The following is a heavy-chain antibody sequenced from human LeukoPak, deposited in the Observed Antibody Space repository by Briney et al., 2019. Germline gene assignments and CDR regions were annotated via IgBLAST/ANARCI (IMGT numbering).Heavy chain of an antibody. V-gene: IGHV4-59*01. CDR2: VFDSGRT. D-gene: IGHD5-18*01. CDR3: TTIKRGDIFGYFDF. CDR1: GGSISSYY. J-gene: IGHJ4*02. Sequence: SETLSLTCTVSGGSISSYYWSWIRQTPGKGLEWIGYVFDSGRTKVNPSLTSRVTLSTDTSKNQLSLRLSSVTAADTAVYYCTTIKRGDIFGYFDFWGQGILVTVSS.